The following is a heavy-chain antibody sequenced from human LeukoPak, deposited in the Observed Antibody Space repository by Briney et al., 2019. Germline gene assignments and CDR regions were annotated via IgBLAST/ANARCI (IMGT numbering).Heavy chain of an antibody. Sequence: SQTLSLTCTVSGGSSSSSSSYWGWIRQPPGKGLEWIGSIYFSQSTYYNPSLKSPVTISVDLSTNQFSLKLSSVTAADTAVYYCARRGILTGYTYWYFDLWGRGTLVTVSS. J-gene: IGHJ2*01. D-gene: IGHD3-9*01. CDR1: GGSSSSSSSY. CDR3: ARRGILTGYTYWYFDL. V-gene: IGHV4-39*01. CDR2: IYFSQST.